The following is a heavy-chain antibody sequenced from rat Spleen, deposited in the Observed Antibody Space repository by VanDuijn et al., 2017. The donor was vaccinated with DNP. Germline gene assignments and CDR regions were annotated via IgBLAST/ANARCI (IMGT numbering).Heavy chain of an antibody. CDR2: ITYDGGNT. D-gene: IGHD1-1*01. CDR1: GFTFSDYY. CDR3: ARPMDYYSGGFAY. V-gene: IGHV5-22*01. J-gene: IGHJ3*01. Sequence: EVQLVESGGGLAQPGRSLKLSCAASGFTFSDYYMAWVRQAPAKGLEWVAYITYDGGNTYYEDSVKGRFTISRDNAKSTLYLQMNSLRSEDMATYYCARPMDYYSGGFAYWGQGTLVTVSS.